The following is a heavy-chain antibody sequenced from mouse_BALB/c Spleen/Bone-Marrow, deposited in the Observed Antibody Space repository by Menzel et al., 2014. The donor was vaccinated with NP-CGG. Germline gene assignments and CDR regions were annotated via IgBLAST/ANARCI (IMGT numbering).Heavy chain of an antibody. J-gene: IGHJ3*01. V-gene: IGHV5-6-5*01. D-gene: IGHD1-1*01. Sequence: DVVLVESGGDLVKSGGSLKLSCAAPGFTFSNYALSWVRQTPEKRLEWVASISTGGSTYYLDSVKGRFTISRDSARNILYLQMSSLRSEDTAMYYCARNYYGSFAYWGQGTLVTVSA. CDR2: ISTGGST. CDR1: GFTFSNYA. CDR3: ARNYYGSFAY.